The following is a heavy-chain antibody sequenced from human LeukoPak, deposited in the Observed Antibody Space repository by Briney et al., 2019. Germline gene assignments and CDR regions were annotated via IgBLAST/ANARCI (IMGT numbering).Heavy chain of an antibody. CDR3: ARDMSYCGGDCYSGSGVDFDY. Sequence: GASVKVSCKASGYTFTSYGISWVRQAPGQGLEWMGWISAYNGNTNYAQKLQGRVTMTTDTSTSTAYMELRSLRPDDTAVYYCARDMSYCGGDCYSGSGVDFDYWGQGTLVTVSS. CDR2: ISAYNGNT. CDR1: GYTFTSYG. D-gene: IGHD2-21*01. V-gene: IGHV1-18*01. J-gene: IGHJ4*02.